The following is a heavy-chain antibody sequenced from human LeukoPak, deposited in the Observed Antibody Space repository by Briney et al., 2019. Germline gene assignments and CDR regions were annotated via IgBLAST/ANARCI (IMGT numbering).Heavy chain of an antibody. CDR1: GYTFTCYY. CDR2: INPNSGGT. V-gene: IGHV1-2*02. Sequence: ASVKVSCKASGYTFTCYYMHWVRQAPGQGLEGMGWINPNSGGTNYAQKFQGRVTMTRDTAISTAYMELSRLRSDDTAVYYCARDTKGYSYGYSDYWGQGTLVTVSS. CDR3: ARDTKGYSYGYSDY. J-gene: IGHJ4*02. D-gene: IGHD5-18*01.